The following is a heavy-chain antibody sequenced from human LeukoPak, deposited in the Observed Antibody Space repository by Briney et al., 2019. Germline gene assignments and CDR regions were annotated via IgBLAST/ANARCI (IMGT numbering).Heavy chain of an antibody. CDR2: IGYDGSNK. D-gene: IGHD1-26*01. V-gene: IGHV3-33*06. Sequence: GGSLRLSCAASGFTFSSYGMHWVRQAPGKGLEWVAVIGYDGSNKYYVDSVRGRFTISRDNPKNTLYLQMNSLRAEDTALYYCAKKVVVGATSPYSDFQDWGQGTLVTISS. J-gene: IGHJ1*01. CDR1: GFTFSSYG. CDR3: AKKVVVGATSPYSDFQD.